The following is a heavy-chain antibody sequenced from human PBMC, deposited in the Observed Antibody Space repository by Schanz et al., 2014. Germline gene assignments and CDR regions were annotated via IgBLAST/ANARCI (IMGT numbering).Heavy chain of an antibody. CDR3: AKAADWPVTRFDP. D-gene: IGHD3-9*01. CDR2: IKSDGSST. CDR1: GFTFSSYA. V-gene: IGHV3-23*04. J-gene: IGHJ5*02. Sequence: EVQLVESGGGLVQPGGSLRLSCAASGFTFSSYAMSWVRQAPGKGLEWVSRIKSDGSSTSYADSVKGRFTISRDSSKNTLYRQMSSLRADDTAVYYCAKAADWPVTRFDPWGQGTLVTVPA.